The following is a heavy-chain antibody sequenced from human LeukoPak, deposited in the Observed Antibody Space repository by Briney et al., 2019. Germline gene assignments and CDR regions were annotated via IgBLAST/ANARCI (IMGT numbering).Heavy chain of an antibody. V-gene: IGHV3-30*18. J-gene: IGHJ6*02. D-gene: IGHD3-3*01. Sequence: GRSLRLSCAASGFTFSSYGMHWVRQAPGKGLEWVAVISYDGSNKYYADSVKGRFTISRDNSKNTLYLQMNSLRAEDTAVYYCAKDSRPILRFHYYYGMGVWGQGTTVTVSS. CDR3: AKDSRPILRFHYYYGMGV. CDR1: GFTFSSYG. CDR2: ISYDGSNK.